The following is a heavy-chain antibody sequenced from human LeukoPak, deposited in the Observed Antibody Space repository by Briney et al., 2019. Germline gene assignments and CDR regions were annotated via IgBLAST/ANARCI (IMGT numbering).Heavy chain of an antibody. D-gene: IGHD6-13*01. CDR2: IYYSGST. CDR3: ARDTYSSSWVGNAFDI. J-gene: IGHJ3*02. CDR1: GDSISSSTYY. V-gene: IGHV4-39*07. Sequence: PSETLSLTCTVSGDSISSSTYYWGWIRQPPGEGLEWIVSIYYSGSTYYNPALKSRVTISVDTSKNQFSLKLSSVTAADTAVYYCARDTYSSSWVGNAFDIWGQGTMVTVSS.